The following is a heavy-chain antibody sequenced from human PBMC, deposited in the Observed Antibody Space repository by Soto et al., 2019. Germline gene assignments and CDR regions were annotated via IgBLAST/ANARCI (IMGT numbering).Heavy chain of an antibody. CDR3: ASYYGSGSYYNWFDP. CDR1: GGSFSGYY. D-gene: IGHD3-10*01. V-gene: IGHV4-34*01. CDR2: INHSGST. J-gene: IGHJ5*02. Sequence: PSETLSLTCAVYGGSFSGYYWSWIRQPTGKGLEWIGEINHSGSTNYNPSLKSRVTISVDTSKNQFSLKLSSVTAADTAVYYCASYYGSGSYYNWFDPWGQGTLVTAPQ.